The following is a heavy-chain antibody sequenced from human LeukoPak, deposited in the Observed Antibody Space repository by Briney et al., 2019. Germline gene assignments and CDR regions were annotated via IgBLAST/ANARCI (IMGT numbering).Heavy chain of an antibody. V-gene: IGHV1-69*01. Sequence: SVTVSFKSSVGTFSIYAISWVRQAPGQGLEWMGGILPIFGTANYAQKFQGRVTITADESTSTAYMELSSLRSEDTAVYYCATPNCSSTSCYFTHAFDIWGQGTMVTVSS. CDR2: ILPIFGTA. CDR3: ATPNCSSTSCYFTHAFDI. D-gene: IGHD2-2*01. CDR1: VGTFSIYA. J-gene: IGHJ3*02.